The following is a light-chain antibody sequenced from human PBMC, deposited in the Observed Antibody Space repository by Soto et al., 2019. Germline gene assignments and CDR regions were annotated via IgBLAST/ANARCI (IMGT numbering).Light chain of an antibody. J-gene: IGLJ1*01. Sequence: QSALTQTRSVSGSPGQSVTISCTGTSSDVGTYDFVSWYQQHPGKAPRLMIFDVSERPSGVPDRFSGSKSGNTASLTISGLQAEDEADYYCCLYAVTFDVFGTGTKVTVL. CDR2: DVS. V-gene: IGLV2-11*01. CDR3: CLYAVTFDV. CDR1: SSDVGTYDF.